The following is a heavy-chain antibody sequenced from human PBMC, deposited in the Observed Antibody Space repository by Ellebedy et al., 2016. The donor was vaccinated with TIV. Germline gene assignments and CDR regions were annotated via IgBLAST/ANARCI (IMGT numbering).Heavy chain of an antibody. CDR3: AKNSVLLWPSDFDY. Sequence: PGGSLRLSCAASGFTFSSFAMNWVRQAPGKGLEWVSGISASGRRPYYADSVKGRFTISRDNSKNTLYLQMNSLRAEDTAEYYCAKNSVLLWPSDFDYWGQGTLVTVSS. J-gene: IGHJ4*02. CDR2: ISASGRRP. V-gene: IGHV3-23*01. D-gene: IGHD3-10*01. CDR1: GFTFSSFA.